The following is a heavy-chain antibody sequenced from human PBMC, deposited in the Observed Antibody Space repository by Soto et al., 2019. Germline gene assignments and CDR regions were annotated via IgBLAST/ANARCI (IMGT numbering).Heavy chain of an antibody. CDR2: IYYGGST. D-gene: IGHD2-15*01. CDR3: ARVGFSSPTDY. CDR1: GGSISSGGYY. J-gene: IGHJ4*02. V-gene: IGHV4-31*03. Sequence: SETLSLTCTVSGGSISSGGYYWSWIRQHPGKGLEWIGYIYYGGSTYYNPSLKSRVTISVDTSKNQFSLKLSSVTAADTAVYYCARVGFSSPTDYWGQGTLVTVSS.